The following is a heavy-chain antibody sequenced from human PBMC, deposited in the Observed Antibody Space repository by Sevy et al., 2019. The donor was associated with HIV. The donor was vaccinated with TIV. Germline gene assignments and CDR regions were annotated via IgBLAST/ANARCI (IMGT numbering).Heavy chain of an antibody. CDR3: ARVKSGTYTPHDY. V-gene: IGHV3-23*01. D-gene: IGHD1-26*01. CDR1: GFTFSSYA. CDR2: IRGSGGTT. Sequence: GGSLRLSCAASGFTFSSYAMSWVRQAPGKGLGWVSSIRGSGGTTYYADSVKGRFTISRDNTKNTLYLQMNSLRAEDTALYYCARVKSGTYTPHDYWGQGTLVTVSS. J-gene: IGHJ4*02.